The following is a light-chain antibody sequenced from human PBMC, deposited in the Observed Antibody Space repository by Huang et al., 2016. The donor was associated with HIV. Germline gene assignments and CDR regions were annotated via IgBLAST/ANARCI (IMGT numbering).Light chain of an antibody. J-gene: IGKJ1*01. Sequence: DIQMTQSPPSLSASVGDRVTFTCRANQNITKSLNWYQQKPGKGPKLLIYTASTLGSGVPARFSGSGSGSRFTINRVNLQAEDFATYYYQQSFSVPRTFGRGTKLEMK. CDR1: QNITKS. CDR2: TAS. V-gene: IGKV1-39*01. CDR3: QQSFSVPRT.